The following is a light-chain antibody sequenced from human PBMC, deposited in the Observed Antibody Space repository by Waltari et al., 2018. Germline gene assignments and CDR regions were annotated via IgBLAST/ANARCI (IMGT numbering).Light chain of an antibody. J-gene: IGKJ1*01. CDR1: QSVLYSSNNNNY. Sequence: DIVMTQSPDSLAVSLGGRATINCKSSQSVLYSSNNNNYLAWYQQKPGQSPKLLIYWASTRESGVPDRFSGSGSGTDFTLTISSLQAEDVAIYYCLQYYSTPPGTFGQGTKVEIK. CDR2: WAS. V-gene: IGKV4-1*01. CDR3: LQYYSTPPGT.